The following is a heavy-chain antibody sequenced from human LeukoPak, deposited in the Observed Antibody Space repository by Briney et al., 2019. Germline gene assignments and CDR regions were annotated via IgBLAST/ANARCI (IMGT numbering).Heavy chain of an antibody. CDR1: GGSLSSGDYY. Sequence: SQTLSLTCTVSGGSLSSGDYYWSWIRQPPGKGLEWIGYIYYSGSTYYNPSLKSGVTISVDTSKNQFSLRLSSVTAADTAVYYCARDRGIVATSSAFDIWGQGTMVTVSS. J-gene: IGHJ3*02. V-gene: IGHV4-30-4*01. D-gene: IGHD5-12*01. CDR3: ARDRGIVATSSAFDI. CDR2: IYYSGST.